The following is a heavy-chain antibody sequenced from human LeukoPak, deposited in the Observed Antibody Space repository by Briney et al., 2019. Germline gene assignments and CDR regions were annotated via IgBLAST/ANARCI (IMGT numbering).Heavy chain of an antibody. CDR1: GFSFSGHW. V-gene: IGHV3-74*01. D-gene: IGHD3-22*01. CDR3: ARDGIYDSPV. Sequence: GGSLRLSCTASGFSFSGHWMHWARQLPGKGLVWVSRISPTGSTTSYADSVKGRFTVSRDNAKNTLYLQVNNLRAEDTAVYYCARDGIYDSPVGGQGTLVTVSS. CDR2: ISPTGSTT. J-gene: IGHJ4*02.